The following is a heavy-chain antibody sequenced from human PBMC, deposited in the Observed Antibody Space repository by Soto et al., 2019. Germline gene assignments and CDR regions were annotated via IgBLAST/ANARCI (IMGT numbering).Heavy chain of an antibody. D-gene: IGHD1-1*01. CDR1: GGSISSSNW. CDR3: ARATVSPVREGWFDP. Sequence: QVQLQESGPGLVKPSETLSLTCTVSGGSISSSNWWSWVRQPPGEGLEWIGEIYHGGTTNYNPSLKSRVYISIDKSMNQFSLKVRSVTAADTAVYYCARATVSPVREGWFDPWGQVILATVSS. V-gene: IGHV4-4*02. CDR2: IYHGGTT. J-gene: IGHJ5*02.